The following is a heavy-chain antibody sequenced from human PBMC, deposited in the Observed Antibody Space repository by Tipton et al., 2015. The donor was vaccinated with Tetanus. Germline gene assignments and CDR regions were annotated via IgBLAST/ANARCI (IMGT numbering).Heavy chain of an antibody. CDR1: GFTFDDYA. CDR2: ISWNSGSI. Sequence: SLRLSCAASGFTFDDYAMHWVRQAPGKGLEWVSGISWNSGSIGYADSVKGRFTISRDNAKNSLYLQMNSLRAEDTALYYCAKDKGFGELLTSNWFDPWGQGTLVTVSS. CDR3: AKDKGFGELLTSNWFDP. J-gene: IGHJ5*02. D-gene: IGHD3-10*01. V-gene: IGHV3-9*01.